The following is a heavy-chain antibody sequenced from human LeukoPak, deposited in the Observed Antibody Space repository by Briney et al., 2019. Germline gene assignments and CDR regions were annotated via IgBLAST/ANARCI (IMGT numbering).Heavy chain of an antibody. V-gene: IGHV4-59*01. CDR3: ARVPTDSSSWPRGDWFDP. CDR1: GGSISSYY. CDR2: IYYSGST. D-gene: IGHD6-13*01. Sequence: NPSETLSLTCTVSGGSISSYYWSWIRQPPGKGLEWIGYIYYSGSTNYNPSLKSRVTISVDTSKNQFSLKLSSVTAADTAVYYCARVPTDSSSWPRGDWFDPWGQGTLVTVSS. J-gene: IGHJ5*02.